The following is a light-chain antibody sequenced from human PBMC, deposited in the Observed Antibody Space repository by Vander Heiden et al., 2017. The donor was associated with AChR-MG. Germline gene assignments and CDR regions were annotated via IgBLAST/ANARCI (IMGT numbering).Light chain of an antibody. CDR2: AAS. J-gene: IGKJ2*01. CDR3: QQSYSTPPEYT. Sequence: DIQMTQSPSSLSASVGDRVTITCRASQSISSYLNWYQQKPGKAPKLLIYAASSLQSGVPSGFSGSGSGTDFTLTISSLQPEDFATYYCQQSYSTPPEYTFGQGTKLEIK. CDR1: QSISSY. V-gene: IGKV1-39*01.